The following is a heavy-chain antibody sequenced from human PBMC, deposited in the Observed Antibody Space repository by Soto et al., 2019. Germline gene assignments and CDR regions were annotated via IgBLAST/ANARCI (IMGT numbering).Heavy chain of an antibody. CDR2: IIPIFGTA. J-gene: IGHJ6*02. CDR1: GGTFSSYA. Sequence: ASVKVSCKASGGTFSSYAISWVRQAPGQGLEWMGGIIPIFGTANYAQKFQGRVTITADKSTSTAYMELSSLRSEDTAVYYCARSRASDYYYGMDVWGQGTTVTVSS. CDR3: ARSRASDYYYGMDV. V-gene: IGHV1-69*06.